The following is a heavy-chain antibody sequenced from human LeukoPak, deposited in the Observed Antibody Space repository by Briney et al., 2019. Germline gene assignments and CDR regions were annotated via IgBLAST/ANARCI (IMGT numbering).Heavy chain of an antibody. D-gene: IGHD3-9*01. V-gene: IGHV3-21*01. Sequence: GGSLRLSCAASGVTLSNYGLSWVRHTPGKGLEWVSAIRGSGDTTFYADSVKGRFTISRENAKNSLYLQMNSLIAEDTAVYSCARVGDILRHYFDYWGQGPLAPVSS. J-gene: IGHJ4*02. CDR1: GVTLSNYG. CDR3: ARVGDILRHYFDY. CDR2: IRGSGDTT.